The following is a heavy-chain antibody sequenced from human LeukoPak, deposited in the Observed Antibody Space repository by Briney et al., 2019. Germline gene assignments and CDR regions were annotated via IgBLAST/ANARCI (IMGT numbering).Heavy chain of an antibody. CDR3: ARGGGTTVTTWYYYMDV. D-gene: IGHD4-17*01. CDR1: GGSFSGYY. V-gene: IGHV4-59*01. Sequence: SSETLSLTCAVYGGSFSGYYWSWIRQPPGKGLEWIGYIYYSGSTNYNPSLKSRVTISVDTSKNQFSLKLSSVTAADTAVYYCARGGGTTVTTWYYYMDVWGKGTTVTVSS. J-gene: IGHJ6*03. CDR2: IYYSGST.